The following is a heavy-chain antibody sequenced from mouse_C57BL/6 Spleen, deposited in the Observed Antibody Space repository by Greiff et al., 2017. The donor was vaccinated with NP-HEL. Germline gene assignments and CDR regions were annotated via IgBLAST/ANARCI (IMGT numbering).Heavy chain of an antibody. CDR3: ARHEDYAYFDY. CDR1: GFTFSSYG. D-gene: IGHD2-4*01. CDR2: ISSGGSYT. V-gene: IGHV5-6*01. Sequence: EVQVVESGGDLVKPGGSLKLSCAASGFTFSSYGMSWVRQTPDKRLEWVATISSGGSYTYYPDSVKGRFTISRDNAKNTLYLQMSSLKSEDTAMYYCARHEDYAYFDYWGQGTTLTVSS. J-gene: IGHJ2*01.